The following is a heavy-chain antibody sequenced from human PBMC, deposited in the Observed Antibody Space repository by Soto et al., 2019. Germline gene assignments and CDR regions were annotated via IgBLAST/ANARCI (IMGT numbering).Heavy chain of an antibody. J-gene: IGHJ5*02. Sequence: SETLSLTCTVSGGSISSYYWSWIRQPPGKGLEWIGYIYYSGSTNYNPSLKSRVTISVDTSKNQFSLKLSSVTAADTAVYYCARLITANWFDPWGQGTLVTVSS. CDR1: GGSISSYY. D-gene: IGHD3-10*01. V-gene: IGHV4-59*08. CDR3: ARLITANWFDP. CDR2: IYYSGST.